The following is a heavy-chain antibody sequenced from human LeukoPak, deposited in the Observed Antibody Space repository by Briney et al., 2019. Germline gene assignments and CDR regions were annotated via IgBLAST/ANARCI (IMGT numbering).Heavy chain of an antibody. CDR2: ISAYNGHT. CDR3: VRGAVNRYNWNNDNYYYYYMDV. J-gene: IGHJ6*03. D-gene: IGHD1/OR15-1a*01. V-gene: IGHV1-18*01. CDR1: GYSFTRYG. Sequence: GASVKVSCKASGYSFTRYGISWVRQAPGQGLEWMGWISAYNGHTKYAQKFQGRVSMTTDTSTSTAYMELRSLRSDDTAVYYCVRGAVNRYNWNNDNYYYYYMDVWGKGTTVTISS.